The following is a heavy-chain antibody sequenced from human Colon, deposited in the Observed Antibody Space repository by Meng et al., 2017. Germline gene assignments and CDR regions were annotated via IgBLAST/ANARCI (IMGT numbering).Heavy chain of an antibody. CDR3: ATGLRHGDWFDP. CDR1: GGSFSGFY. CDR2: IEHFGIS. Sequence: QVQLQQGGAGLLKPSETLSLTCAVSGGSFSGFYWSWIRQPPGKGLEWIGEIEHFGISNYNSSLKGRLTMSVDTSKKQISLTLTSVTAADTAVYYCATGLRHGDWFDPWGPGTLVTVSS. V-gene: IGHV4-34*02. D-gene: IGHD4-17*01. J-gene: IGHJ5*02.